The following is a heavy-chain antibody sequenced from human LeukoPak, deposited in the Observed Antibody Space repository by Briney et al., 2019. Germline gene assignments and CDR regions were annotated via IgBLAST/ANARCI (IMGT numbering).Heavy chain of an antibody. Sequence: ASVKVSCKASGYTFTSYYMHWVRQAPGQGLEWMGIINPSGGSTSYAQKFQGRVTITADKSTSTAYMELSSLRSEDTAVYYCARTQYYYDSSGYLFDYWGQGTLVTVSS. CDR1: GYTFTSYY. CDR2: INPSGGST. J-gene: IGHJ4*02. D-gene: IGHD3-22*01. V-gene: IGHV1-46*01. CDR3: ARTQYYYDSSGYLFDY.